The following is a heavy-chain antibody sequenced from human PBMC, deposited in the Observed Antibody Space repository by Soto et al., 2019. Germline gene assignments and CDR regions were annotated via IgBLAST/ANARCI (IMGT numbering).Heavy chain of an antibody. V-gene: IGHV3-21*03. CDR3: ARGAVATTCDF. Sequence: EVQLVESGGGLVKPGGSLRLSCAASGFTFNNYDMNWVRQAPGKGLEWVSSVTSSGRSRYYLASVRGRFAISRDNADNSLYLHMNSLTVEDTALYYCARGAVATTCDFWGHGTPVTVSS. CDR2: VTSSGRSR. J-gene: IGHJ4*01. CDR1: GFTFNNYD. D-gene: IGHD5-12*01.